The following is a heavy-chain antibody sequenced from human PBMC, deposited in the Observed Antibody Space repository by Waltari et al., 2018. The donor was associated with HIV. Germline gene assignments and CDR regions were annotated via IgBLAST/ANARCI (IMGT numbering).Heavy chain of an antibody. J-gene: IGHJ3*01. V-gene: IGHV3-23*04. Sequence: EVQLVESGGALVKPGGSLRLSCAASGFTFVTFAMIWVRPTQEKGLEWVSSLSGSSNSSYYADSVKGRFTIARDNSKNAHYLQMDSLRVDDTALYYCAKGRGVGATLDAFDFWGRGTMVIVSS. D-gene: IGHD1-26*01. CDR1: GFTFVTFA. CDR2: LSGSSNSS. CDR3: AKGRGVGATLDAFDF.